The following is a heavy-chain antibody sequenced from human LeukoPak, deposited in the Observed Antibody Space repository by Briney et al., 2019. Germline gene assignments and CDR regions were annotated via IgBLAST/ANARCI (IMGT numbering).Heavy chain of an antibody. Sequence: SETLSLTCAVYGGSFSGYYWSWIRQPPGKGLEWIGEINHSGSTNYNPSLKSRVTISVDTSKNQFSLKLSSVTAADTAVYYCAAAVRYTYFYGSGSYYRVFDYWGQGTLVTVSS. J-gene: IGHJ4*02. V-gene: IGHV4-34*01. CDR2: INHSGST. D-gene: IGHD3-10*01. CDR1: GGSFSGYY. CDR3: AAAVRYTYFYGSGSYYRVFDY.